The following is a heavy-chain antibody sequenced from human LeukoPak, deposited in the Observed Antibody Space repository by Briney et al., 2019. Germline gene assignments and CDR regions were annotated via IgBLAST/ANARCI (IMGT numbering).Heavy chain of an antibody. CDR2: ISGSGKT. CDR1: GFSFSTYA. CDR3: AKERDAKGYFDY. V-gene: IGHV3-23*01. Sequence: GGSLRLSCAASGFSFSTYAMSWVRQAPGPGLEWVSAISGSGKTYYPDSVKGRLTISRDNSKNTLFLQMNGLRAEDTAVYYCAKERDAKGYFDYWGQGTLVTVSS. J-gene: IGHJ4*02.